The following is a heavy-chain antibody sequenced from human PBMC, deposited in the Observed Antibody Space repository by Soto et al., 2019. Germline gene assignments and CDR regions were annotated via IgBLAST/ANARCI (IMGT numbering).Heavy chain of an antibody. V-gene: IGHV4-31*03. Sequence: SETLSLTCTVSGGSISSGGYYWSWIRQHPGKGLEWIGYISYRGSAYYSPSLKSRVTISVDTSKNQFSLKVNSVTAADTAVYYCARRMQNYYTMGVWGQGTTVTVSS. J-gene: IGHJ6*02. CDR2: ISYRGSA. CDR3: ARRMQNYYTMGV. CDR1: GGSISSGGYY. D-gene: IGHD2-15*01.